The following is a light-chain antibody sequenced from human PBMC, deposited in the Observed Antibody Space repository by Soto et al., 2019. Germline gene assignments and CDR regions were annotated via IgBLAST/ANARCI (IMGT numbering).Light chain of an antibody. CDR2: GAS. V-gene: IGKV3-15*01. J-gene: IGKJ1*01. Sequence: EVVLTQSPATLSVSPGAGAPLSCRASESISYNLAWYQQKPGQAPRLLIYGASSRATGVPARFSGSGSGTEFTLTISSLQSEDFAVYYCQQYSDWWTFGQGTKVDIK. CDR1: ESISYN. CDR3: QQYSDWWT.